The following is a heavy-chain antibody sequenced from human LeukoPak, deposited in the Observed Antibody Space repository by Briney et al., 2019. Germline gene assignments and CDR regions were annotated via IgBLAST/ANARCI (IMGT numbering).Heavy chain of an antibody. CDR2: INPSGGST. Sequence: ASVKVSCKASGYTFTSYYMHWVRQAPGQGLEWMGIINPSGGSTSYAQKFQGRVTMTRDTSTSTAYMELSSLRSEDTAVYYCARGYSSSWYVYYYYMDVWGKGTTVTVSS. CDR1: GYTFTSYY. CDR3: ARGYSSSWYVYYYYMDV. V-gene: IGHV1-46*01. J-gene: IGHJ6*03. D-gene: IGHD6-13*01.